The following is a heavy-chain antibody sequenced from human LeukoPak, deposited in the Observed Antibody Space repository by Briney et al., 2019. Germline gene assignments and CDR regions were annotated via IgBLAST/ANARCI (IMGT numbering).Heavy chain of an antibody. CDR1: GYSISSGYY. Sequence: SETLSLTCAVSGYSISSGYYWGWIRQPPGKGLEWIGSIYHSGSTYYNPPLKSRVTISVDTSKNQFSLKLSSVTAADTAVYYCARHECTYYYDSSGPGDAFDIWGQGTMVTVSS. J-gene: IGHJ3*02. CDR3: ARHECTYYYDSSGPGDAFDI. V-gene: IGHV4-38-2*01. CDR2: IYHSGST. D-gene: IGHD3-22*01.